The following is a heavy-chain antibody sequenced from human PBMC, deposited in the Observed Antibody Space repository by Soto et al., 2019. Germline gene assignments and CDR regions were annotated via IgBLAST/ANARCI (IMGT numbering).Heavy chain of an antibody. CDR1: GFSFSSFA. D-gene: IGHD2-8*01. V-gene: IGHV3-23*01. CDR3: AKRRGAMIYAISVYGMDV. CDR2: ISGSADST. Sequence: EVQLLESGGGFIHRGGSLRLSCAASGFSFSSFAMNWVRQAPGKGLEWVSIISGSADSTFYADSVKGRFTISRDNSKSTLYLQINSLRAEDTAVYYCAKRRGAMIYAISVYGMDVWGQGTTVTVSS. J-gene: IGHJ6*02.